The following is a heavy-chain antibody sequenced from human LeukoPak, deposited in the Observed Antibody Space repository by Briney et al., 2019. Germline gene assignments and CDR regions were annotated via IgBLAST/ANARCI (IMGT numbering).Heavy chain of an antibody. CDR3: ARYHGDHYYYYSMDV. J-gene: IGHJ6*03. CDR1: GGSISSYY. Sequence: SETLSLTCTVSGGSISSYYWSWIRQPPGKGLEWIGYIYYSGSTNYNPSLKSRATISVDTSKNQFSLKLSSVTAADTAVYYCARYHGDHYYYYSMDVWGKGTTVTVSS. D-gene: IGHD4-17*01. V-gene: IGHV4-59*08. CDR2: IYYSGST.